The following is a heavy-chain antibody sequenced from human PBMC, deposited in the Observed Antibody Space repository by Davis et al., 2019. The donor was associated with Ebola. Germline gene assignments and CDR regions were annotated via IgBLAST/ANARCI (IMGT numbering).Heavy chain of an antibody. Sequence: SEPLSPPFTVPGCSISSSSYYWGRLRQPPGMGLEWLGSIYYSGSTYYNPSLKSRLTISVDTSKNPFSLKLSSVTAADTAVYYCARHSGIYCSSTSCHDGFDPWGQGTLVTVSS. J-gene: IGHJ5*02. D-gene: IGHD2-2*01. V-gene: IGHV4-39*01. CDR3: ARHSGIYCSSTSCHDGFDP. CDR2: IYYSGST. CDR1: GCSISSSSYY.